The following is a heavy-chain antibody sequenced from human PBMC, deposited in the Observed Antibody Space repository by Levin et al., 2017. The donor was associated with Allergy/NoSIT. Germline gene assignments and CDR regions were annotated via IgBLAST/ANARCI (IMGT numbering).Heavy chain of an antibody. D-gene: IGHD5-18*01. CDR3: AGDHSRGYSYGEIDH. CDR2: ISAQNGNT. Sequence: ASVKVSCQASGYTFLNYGISWVRQAPGQGLEWMGWISAQNGNTNYAQKYKGRLTMTRDTSTSTVYMDLRSLRSDDTAVYYWAGDHSRGYSYGEIDHWGQGTPVTVSS. J-gene: IGHJ4*02. V-gene: IGHV1-18*01. CDR1: GYTFLNYG.